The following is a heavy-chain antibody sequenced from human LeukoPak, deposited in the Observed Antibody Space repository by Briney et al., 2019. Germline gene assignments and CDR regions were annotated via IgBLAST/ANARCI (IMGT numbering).Heavy chain of an antibody. Sequence: SGGSTXYSDSVKGRFTXSRDNSKNTLYLQMNSLRAEDTAVYYCARDHRXPPMIXXXGMXXXXQ. V-gene: IGHV3-53*01. D-gene: IGHD3-16*01. CDR3: ARDHRXPPMIXXXGMXX. CDR2: SGGST. J-gene: IGHJ6*02.